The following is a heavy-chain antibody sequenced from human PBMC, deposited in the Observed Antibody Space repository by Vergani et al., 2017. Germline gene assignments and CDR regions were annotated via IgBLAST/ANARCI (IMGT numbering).Heavy chain of an antibody. CDR3: AKKGGSLYYYGVDV. D-gene: IGHD1-26*01. Sequence: QEQLLQSGGGVVQPGGSLRLSCIGSGYTFRHFDMHWVRQAPGKGLAWVAFIRYDGSNPQYIDSVKGRFTISRDNSKDTLFLQMNGLRPEDTGTYFCAKKGGSLYYYGVDVWGQGP. V-gene: IGHV3-30*02. CDR1: GYTFRHFD. J-gene: IGHJ6*02. CDR2: IRYDGSNP.